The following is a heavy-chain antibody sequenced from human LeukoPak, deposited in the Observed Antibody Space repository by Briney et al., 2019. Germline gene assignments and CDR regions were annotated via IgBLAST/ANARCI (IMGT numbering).Heavy chain of an antibody. Sequence: ASVKVSCKASGGTFSSYAISWVRQAPGQGLEWMGGIIPIFGTANYAQKFQGRVTITADKSTSTAYMELSSLRSEDTAVYYCARRDPYSGSYYFDYRGQGTLVTVSS. CDR1: GGTFSSYA. J-gene: IGHJ4*02. D-gene: IGHD1-26*01. V-gene: IGHV1-69*06. CDR2: IIPIFGTA. CDR3: ARRDPYSGSYYFDY.